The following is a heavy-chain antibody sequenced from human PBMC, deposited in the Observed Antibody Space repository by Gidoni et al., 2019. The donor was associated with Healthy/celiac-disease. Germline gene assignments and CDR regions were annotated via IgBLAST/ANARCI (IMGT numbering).Heavy chain of an antibody. V-gene: IGHV4-30-2*01. Sequence: QLQLQESGSGLVKPSQTLSLTCAVSGGSISSGGYSWSWIRQPPGKGLEWIGYIYHSGSTYYNPSLKSRVTISVDRSKNQFSLKLSSVTAADTAVYYCARVHIAAESNWFDPWGQGTLVTVSS. CDR2: IYHSGST. CDR1: GGSISSGGYS. D-gene: IGHD6-13*01. J-gene: IGHJ5*02. CDR3: ARVHIAAESNWFDP.